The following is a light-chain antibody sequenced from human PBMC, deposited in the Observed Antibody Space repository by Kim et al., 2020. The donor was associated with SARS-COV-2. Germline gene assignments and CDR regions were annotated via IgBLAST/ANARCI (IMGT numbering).Light chain of an antibody. Sequence: VSPGQIARITCSGDKLGDKYACWYQQKPGQSPVLVIYQDSKRHSGIPERLSGSNSGNTATLTISGTQAMDEADYYCQAWDSSTVVFGGGTKLTVL. CDR2: QDS. CDR1: KLGDKY. CDR3: QAWDSSTVV. J-gene: IGLJ2*01. V-gene: IGLV3-1*01.